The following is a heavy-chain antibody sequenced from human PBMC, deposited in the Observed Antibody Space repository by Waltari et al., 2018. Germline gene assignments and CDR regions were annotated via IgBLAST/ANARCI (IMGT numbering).Heavy chain of an antibody. J-gene: IGHJ4*02. D-gene: IGHD3-22*01. CDR2: TYHSGST. V-gene: IGHV4-4*02. Sequence: QVQLQESGPGLVKPSGTLSLTCAVSGGSIRSSNWWSWVRQPPGKGLEWIGETYHSGSTNYNPSLKSRVTISVDKSKNQFSLKLSSVTAADTAVYYCARDLRGTDYYDSSGPGDYWGQGTLVTVSS. CDR1: GGSIRSSNW. CDR3: ARDLRGTDYYDSSGPGDY.